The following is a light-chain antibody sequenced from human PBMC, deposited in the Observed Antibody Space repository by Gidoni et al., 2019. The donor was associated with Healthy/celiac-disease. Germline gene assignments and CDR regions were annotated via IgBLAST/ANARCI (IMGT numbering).Light chain of an antibody. CDR1: LSIRSY. Sequence: DITMTQSPSSLSASVGDRVNIPCRASLSIRSYLNWYQQKPGKAPKLLIYAASSLQSVVPSRFSGSGSGTDFTLTISSRQPEEFATYDCQQSYSTPRTFGQGTKLEIK. CDR3: QQSYSTPRT. J-gene: IGKJ2*01. V-gene: IGKV1-39*01. CDR2: AAS.